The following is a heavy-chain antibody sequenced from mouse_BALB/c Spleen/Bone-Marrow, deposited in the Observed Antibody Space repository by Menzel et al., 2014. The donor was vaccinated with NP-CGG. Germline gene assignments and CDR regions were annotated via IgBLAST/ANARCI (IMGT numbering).Heavy chain of an antibody. D-gene: IGHD2-1*01. Sequence: EVQGVESGGGLVQPGGSLKPSCAASGFTFSNYGMSWVRQNPDKRLELVATINGNGGSTYYPDSVKGRFTISRDTAKNTLYLQMSSLKSEETAMYYCVRGNYGNYVDYFDFWGQGTTLTVSS. CDR1: GFTFSNYG. CDR3: VRGNYGNYVDYFDF. CDR2: INGNGGST. V-gene: IGHV5-6-3*01. J-gene: IGHJ2*01.